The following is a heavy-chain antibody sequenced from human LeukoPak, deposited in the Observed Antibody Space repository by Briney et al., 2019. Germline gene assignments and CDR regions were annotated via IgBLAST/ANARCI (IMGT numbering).Heavy chain of an antibody. J-gene: IGHJ5*02. V-gene: IGHV3-30*18. CDR3: AKDRTYYYDSSNWFDP. CDR2: ISYDGSNK. Sequence: PGGSLRLSCAASGFTFSSYGMHWVRQAPGKGLEWVAVISYDGSNKYYADSVKGRFTISRDNSKNTLYLQMNSLRAEDTAVYYCAKDRTYYYDSSNWFDPWGQGTLVTVSS. D-gene: IGHD3-22*01. CDR1: GFTFSSYG.